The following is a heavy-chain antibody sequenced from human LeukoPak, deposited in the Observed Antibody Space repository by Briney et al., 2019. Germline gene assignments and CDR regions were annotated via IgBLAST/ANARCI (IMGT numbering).Heavy chain of an antibody. V-gene: IGHV3-30*18. CDR1: GFIFSSYG. Sequence: GGSRTLACAASGFIFSSYGIRWVRQAPGKGLEWVAFISHGGSNKYYADYVKGRFTISRDNSKNTLYLQMNSLRGEDTAVYYCAKDRLAYYYDSSGCDYWGQGTLVTVSS. J-gene: IGHJ4*02. CDR2: ISHGGSNK. D-gene: IGHD3-22*01. CDR3: AKDRLAYYYDSSGCDY.